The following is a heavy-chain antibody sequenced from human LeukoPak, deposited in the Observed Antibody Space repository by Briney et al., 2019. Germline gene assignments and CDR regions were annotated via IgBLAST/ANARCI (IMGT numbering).Heavy chain of an antibody. J-gene: IGHJ6*03. CDR2: VYSSGTT. V-gene: IGHV4-61*02. CDR3: ARAHGYYYYMDV. CDR1: GGSISGGSYC. Sequence: SETLSLTCTVSGGSISGGSYCWSWIRQPAGRGLEYIGRVYSSGTTTYNPSLKSRVTISRDTSKNQLFLKLRSVTAADTAVYYCARAHGYYYYMDVWGKGTTVTVSS.